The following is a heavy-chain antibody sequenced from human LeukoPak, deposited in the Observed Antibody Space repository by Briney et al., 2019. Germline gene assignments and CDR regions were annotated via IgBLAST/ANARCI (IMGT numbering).Heavy chain of an antibody. D-gene: IGHD3-22*01. J-gene: IGHJ4*02. V-gene: IGHV1-69*04. CDR1: GYSFNAYY. CDR2: IIPILNIT. CDR3: ARDDDRAREIDY. Sequence: SVKVSCKASGYSFNAYYIHWVRQAPGQGLEWMGRIIPILNITHYAQKFQGRVTIAADKSTSTAYMELSSLRSEDTAVYYCARDDDRAREIDYWGQGTLVTVSS.